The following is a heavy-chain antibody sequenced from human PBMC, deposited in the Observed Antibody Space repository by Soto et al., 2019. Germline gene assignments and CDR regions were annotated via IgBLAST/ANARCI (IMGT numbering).Heavy chain of an antibody. CDR3: ALRKTGSYFDY. V-gene: IGHV3-23*01. J-gene: IGHJ4*02. Sequence: GSLRLSCAASGFTFSSYAMSWVRQAPGKGLEWVSAIGASGAGTYYAEYVKGRFTISRDNSKNTLYLQMNSLRAEDTAVYYCALRKTGSYFDYWGKGTPVTVSS. CDR2: IGASGAGT. CDR1: GFTFSSYA. D-gene: IGHD1-26*01.